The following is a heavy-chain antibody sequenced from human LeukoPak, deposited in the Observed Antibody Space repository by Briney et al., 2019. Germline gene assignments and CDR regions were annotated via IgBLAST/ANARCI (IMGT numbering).Heavy chain of an antibody. D-gene: IGHD2-15*01. J-gene: IGHJ4*02. CDR1: GFTFSDYY. CDR3: ARLYCSGGSCYN. Sequence: SGGSLRLSCAASGFTFSDYYMSWIRQAPGKGLEWVSYISSSGSTIYYADSVKGRFTISRDNARNSLYLQMNSLRAEDTAVYYCARLYCSGGSCYNWGQGTLVTVSS. CDR2: ISSSGSTI. V-gene: IGHV3-11*04.